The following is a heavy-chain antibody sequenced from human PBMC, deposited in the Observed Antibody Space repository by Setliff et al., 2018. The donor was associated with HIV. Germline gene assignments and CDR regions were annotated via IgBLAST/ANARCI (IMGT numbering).Heavy chain of an antibody. V-gene: IGHV4-38-2*02. CDR1: GYAISSGYY. D-gene: IGHD3-10*01. Sequence: SETLSLTCAVSGYAISSGYYWGWIRRPPGKGLEWIGSIYNRGSTYYNPSLKSRVTISVDTSKNQFSLKLSSVTAADTAVYYCARELLRSWDGSENSYKPYYFDYWGQGTLVTVSS. CDR3: ARELLRSWDGSENSYKPYYFDY. CDR2: IYNRGST. J-gene: IGHJ4*02.